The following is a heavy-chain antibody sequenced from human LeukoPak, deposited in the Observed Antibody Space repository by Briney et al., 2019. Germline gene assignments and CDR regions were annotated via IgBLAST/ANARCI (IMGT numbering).Heavy chain of an antibody. CDR1: GFTFSSYA. CDR3: AKLMYRTITMIVGNFDY. Sequence: GGSLRLSCAASGFTFSSYAMSWVRQAPGKGLEWVSAISGSGGSTYYADSVKGRFTISRDNSKNTLYLQMNSLRAEDTAVYYCAKLMYRTITMIVGNFDYWGQGTLVTVSS. D-gene: IGHD3-22*01. J-gene: IGHJ4*02. CDR2: ISGSGGST. V-gene: IGHV3-23*01.